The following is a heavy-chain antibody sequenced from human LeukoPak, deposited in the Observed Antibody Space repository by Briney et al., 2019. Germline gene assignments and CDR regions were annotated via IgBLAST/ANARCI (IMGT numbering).Heavy chain of an antibody. J-gene: IGHJ3*02. CDR2: ISSSSSYI. CDR3: TKYQLQRAFDI. D-gene: IGHD2-2*01. Sequence: GGSLRLSYAASGFTVSSNYMSWVRQAPGKGLEWVSSISSSSSYIYYADSVKGRFTISRDNSKNTLYLQMNSLRAEDTAVYYCTKYQLQRAFDIWGQGTMVTVSS. V-gene: IGHV3-21*01. CDR1: GFTVSSNY.